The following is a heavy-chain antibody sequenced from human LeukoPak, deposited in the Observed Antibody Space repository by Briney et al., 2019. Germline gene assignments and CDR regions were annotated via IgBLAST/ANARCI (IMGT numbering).Heavy chain of an antibody. J-gene: IGHJ3*02. CDR2: IYPGDSDI. CDR1: GYSFTNYW. CDR3: AGLPDYGGQPGAFDI. V-gene: IGHV5-51*01. Sequence: GESLKISCEGSGYSFTNYWIGWVRQMPGKGLEWMGIIYPGDSDIRYSPSFQGQVTISADKSISTAYLQWSSLKASDTAMYYCAGLPDYGGQPGAFDIWGQGTMVTVSS. D-gene: IGHD4-23*01.